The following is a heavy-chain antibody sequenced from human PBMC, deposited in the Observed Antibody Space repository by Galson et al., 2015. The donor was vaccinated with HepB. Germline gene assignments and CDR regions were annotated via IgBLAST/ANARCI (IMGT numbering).Heavy chain of an antibody. J-gene: IGHJ6*01. CDR3: VRARNDCSSCCGMDA. CDR2: INTGNGNT. D-gene: IGHD2-2*01. Sequence: SVKVSCKASGYIFTAYAMHWVRQAPGQRLEWMGWINTGNGNTRYSQNFQGRVTITRDTSASTAYMELRSLRSEDTAVYYCVRARNDCSSCCGMDAWGQRTPVAVSS. CDR1: GYIFTAYA. V-gene: IGHV1-3*04.